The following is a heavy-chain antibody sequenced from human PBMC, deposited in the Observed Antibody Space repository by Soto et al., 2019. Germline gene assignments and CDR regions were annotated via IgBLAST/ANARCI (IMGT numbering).Heavy chain of an antibody. Sequence: QVQLQQSGPGLVKPSETLSLMCTVSGGSITNYYWSWIRQSPAKGLEWIGYVSDSGSTKYNPSLKSRGTISVDTSKNQFSLKLTSVTAADTAVYYFARERVGHSAMDVWGQGTTVTFSS. D-gene: IGHD1-26*01. CDR2: VSDSGST. J-gene: IGHJ6*02. CDR3: ARERVGHSAMDV. V-gene: IGHV4-59*12. CDR1: GGSITNYY.